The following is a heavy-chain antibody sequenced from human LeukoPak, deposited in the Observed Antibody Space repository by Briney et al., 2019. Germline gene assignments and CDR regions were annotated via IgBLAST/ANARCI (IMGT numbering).Heavy chain of an antibody. Sequence: GGSLTLSCAASGFTFSSYGFHWVRQAPGKGMEWVAFIRYDGSNKYYADAVKGRFTISRDNSKNTLYLQMNSLRAEDTAVYYCAKRGTPIAAAGYDYWGQGTLVTVSS. CDR2: IRYDGSNK. V-gene: IGHV3-30*02. CDR3: AKRGTPIAAAGYDY. J-gene: IGHJ4*02. CDR1: GFTFSSYG. D-gene: IGHD6-13*01.